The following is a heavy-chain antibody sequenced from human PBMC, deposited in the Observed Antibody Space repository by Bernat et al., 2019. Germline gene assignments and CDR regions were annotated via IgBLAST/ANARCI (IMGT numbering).Heavy chain of an antibody. V-gene: IGHV2-5*02. Sequence: QITLKESGPTLVKPTQTLTLTCTFSGFSLSTNGVGVGWIRQPPGKALEWLAIIYWDDDERYSPSLRSRLTITKDTSKNQVVLTMTNVDPVDTATYYCTHTNCDSVTCYGDDYCGQGTLVTVSS. CDR2: IYWDDDE. CDR3: THTNCDSVTCYGDDY. CDR1: GFSLSTNGVG. J-gene: IGHJ4*02. D-gene: IGHD2-2*01.